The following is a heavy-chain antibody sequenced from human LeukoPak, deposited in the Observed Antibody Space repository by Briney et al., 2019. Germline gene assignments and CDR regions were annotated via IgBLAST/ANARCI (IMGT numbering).Heavy chain of an antibody. CDR2: ISWNSGSI. CDR1: GFTFYDYA. J-gene: IGHJ4*02. D-gene: IGHD3-22*01. Sequence: GRSLRLSCAASGFTFYDYAMHWVRQAPGKGLEWVSGISWNSGSIGYADSVKGRFTISRDNAKNSLYLQMNSLRAEDTALYYCAKDGPYYYDSSGYSTGGFDYWGQGTLVTVSS. V-gene: IGHV3-9*01. CDR3: AKDGPYYYDSSGYSTGGFDY.